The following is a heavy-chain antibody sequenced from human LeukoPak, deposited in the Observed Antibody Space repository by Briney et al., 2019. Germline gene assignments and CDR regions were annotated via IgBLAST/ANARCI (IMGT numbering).Heavy chain of an antibody. V-gene: IGHV3-11*01. CDR2: ISSSGSSI. D-gene: IGHD2-2*01. CDR3: AHGAMYQLDY. J-gene: IGHJ4*02. CDR1: GFTFSDYY. Sequence: GGSLRLSCAASGFTFSDYYMTWIRQAPGKGLEWLSGISSSGSSIKYADSVKGRFTISRDNAKNSLYLQMNSLRAEDTAVYYCAHGAMYQLDYWGQGTLVTVSS.